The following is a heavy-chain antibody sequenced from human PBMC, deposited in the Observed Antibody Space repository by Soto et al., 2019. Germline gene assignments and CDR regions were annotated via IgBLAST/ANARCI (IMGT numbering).Heavy chain of an antibody. CDR1: GASISSGGYY. D-gene: IGHD3-22*01. V-gene: IGHV4-31*03. J-gene: IGHJ4*02. CDR3: ARGLSSGYYMFGYHDY. CDR2: IYYSGST. Sequence: QVQLQESGPGLVKPSQTLSLTCTVSGASISSGGYYWSWIRQHPVKGLEWIGHIYYSGSTYYNPSLKSRVTVSVDMSKNPFSLKLSSVTAADTAVYYCARGLSSGYYMFGYHDYWGQGTLVTVSS.